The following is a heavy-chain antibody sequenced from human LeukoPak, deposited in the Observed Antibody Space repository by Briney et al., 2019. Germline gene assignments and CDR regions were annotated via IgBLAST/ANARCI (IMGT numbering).Heavy chain of an antibody. Sequence: TGGSLRLSCAASGFTFSSYSMNRVRQAPGKGLEWVSYISSSSSTIYYADSVKGRFTISRDNAKNSLYLQMNSLRDEDTAVYYCARDTGPDFWSGYYPYYFDYWGQGTLVTVSS. CDR3: ARDTGPDFWSGYYPYYFDY. CDR1: GFTFSSYS. D-gene: IGHD3-3*01. V-gene: IGHV3-48*02. CDR2: ISSSSSTI. J-gene: IGHJ4*02.